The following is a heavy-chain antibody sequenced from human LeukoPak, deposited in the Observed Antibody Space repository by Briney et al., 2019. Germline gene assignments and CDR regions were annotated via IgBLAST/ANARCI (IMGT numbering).Heavy chain of an antibody. CDR1: GGSFSGYY. D-gene: IGHD2-15*01. CDR3: ARGKDIVVVVAAAPLYFDY. J-gene: IGHJ4*02. CDR2: INHSGST. Sequence: PSETLSLTCAVYGGSFSGYYWSWIRQPPGKGLEWIGEINHSGSTNYNPSLKSRVTISVDTSKNQFSLKLSSVTAADTAVYYCARGKDIVVVVAAAPLYFDYWGQGTLVTVSS. V-gene: IGHV4-34*01.